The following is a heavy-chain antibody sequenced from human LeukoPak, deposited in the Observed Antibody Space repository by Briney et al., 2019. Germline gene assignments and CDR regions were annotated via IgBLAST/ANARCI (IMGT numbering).Heavy chain of an antibody. V-gene: IGHV3-73*01. CDR1: GFTFSDSA. J-gene: IGHJ5*02. CDR2: IRTKANHYAT. CDR3: TRAFYDTGGSNWFDP. D-gene: IGHD3-22*01. Sequence: PGGSLRLSCAASGFTFSDSAMHWVRQASGKGLEWVGRIRTKANHYATAFAASVKGRFTISRDDSKNTAYLQMNSLKTGDTAVYYCTRAFYDTGGSNWFDPWGQGTLVTVSS.